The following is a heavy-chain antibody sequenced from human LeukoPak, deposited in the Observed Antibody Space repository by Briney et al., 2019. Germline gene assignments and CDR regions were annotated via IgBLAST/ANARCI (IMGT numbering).Heavy chain of an antibody. J-gene: IGHJ4*02. Sequence: GGSLRLSCAASGFTFSSYSMNWVRQAPGKGLEWVSSISSSSSYIYYADSVKGRFTISRDNAKNSLYLQMNSLRAEDTAVYYCARIWFGVLLLDYWGQGTLVTVPS. V-gene: IGHV3-21*01. D-gene: IGHD3-10*01. CDR3: ARIWFGVLLLDY. CDR1: GFTFSSYS. CDR2: ISSSSSYI.